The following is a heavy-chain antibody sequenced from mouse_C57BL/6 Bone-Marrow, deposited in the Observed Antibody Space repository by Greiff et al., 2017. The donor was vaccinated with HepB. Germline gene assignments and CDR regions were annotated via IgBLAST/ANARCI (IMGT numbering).Heavy chain of an antibody. D-gene: IGHD1-1*01. V-gene: IGHV1-5*01. J-gene: IGHJ1*03. CDR2: IYPGNSDT. Sequence: VQLQQSGTVLARPGASVKMSCKTSGYTFTSYWMHWVKQRPGQGLEWIGAIYPGNSDTSYNQKFKGKAKMTAVTSAITAYMELSSLTNEGSAVYYCTTSSYVWYFDVWGTGTTVTVST. CDR1: GYTFTSYW. CDR3: TTSSYVWYFDV.